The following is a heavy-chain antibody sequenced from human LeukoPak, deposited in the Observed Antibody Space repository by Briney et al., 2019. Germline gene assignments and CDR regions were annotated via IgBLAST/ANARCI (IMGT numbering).Heavy chain of an antibody. J-gene: IGHJ4*02. Sequence: ESLRLSCAASGFTFSSYSMSWVRQAPGKGLEWVSSISSSSSYIYYGDSVKGRFTISRDNAKNSLYLQMNSLRAEDTAVYYCARDETTKWELFWYWGQGTLVTVSS. V-gene: IGHV3-21*01. CDR1: GFTFSSYS. CDR2: ISSSSSYI. D-gene: IGHD1-26*01. CDR3: ARDETTKWELFWY.